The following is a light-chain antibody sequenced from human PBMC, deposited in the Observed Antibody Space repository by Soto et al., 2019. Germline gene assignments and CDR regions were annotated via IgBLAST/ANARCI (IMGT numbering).Light chain of an antibody. CDR2: EVN. V-gene: IGLV2-14*01. Sequence: QSALTQPASVSGSPGQTITISCAGTKFDNGRYDYVSWYRQHPGEAPKLIIFEVNNRPSGVSNRFSGSKSGNTASLTIFGLQVEDEALYFCSSYTSASALGIFGGGTKLTVL. J-gene: IGLJ2*01. CDR1: KFDNGRYDY. CDR3: SSYTSASALGI.